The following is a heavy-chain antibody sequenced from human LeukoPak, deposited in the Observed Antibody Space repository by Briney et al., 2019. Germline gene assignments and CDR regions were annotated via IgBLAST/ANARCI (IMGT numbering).Heavy chain of an antibody. CDR3: ARVLQWLRFGYYYYYMDV. CDR2: ISSSSSYI. V-gene: IGHV3-21*01. J-gene: IGHJ6*03. D-gene: IGHD5-12*01. CDR1: GFTFSSYS. Sequence: GGSLRLSCAASGFTFSSYSMNWVRQAPGKRLEWVSSISSSSSYIYYADSVKGRFIISRDNAKNSLYLQMNSLRAEDTAVYYCARVLQWLRFGYYYYYMDVWGKGTTVTVSS.